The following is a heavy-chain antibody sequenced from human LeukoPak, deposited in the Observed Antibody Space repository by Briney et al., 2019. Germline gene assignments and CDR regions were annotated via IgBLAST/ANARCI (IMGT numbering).Heavy chain of an antibody. CDR3: AREGVPAAIDNWFDP. CDR2: INPNSGGT. J-gene: IGHJ5*02. V-gene: IGHV1-2*02. D-gene: IGHD2-2*02. Sequence: WMGWINPNSGGTNYAQKFQGRVTMTRDTSISTAYMELSRLRSDDTAVYYCAREGVPAAIDNWFDPWGQGTLVSVSS.